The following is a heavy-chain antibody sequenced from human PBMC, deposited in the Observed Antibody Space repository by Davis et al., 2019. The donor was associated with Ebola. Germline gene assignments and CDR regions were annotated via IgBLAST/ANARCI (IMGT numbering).Heavy chain of an antibody. CDR1: GFTFSSYG. V-gene: IGHV3-30*02. Sequence: PGGSLRLSCAASGFTFSSYGMHWVRQAPGKGLEWVAFIRYDGSNKYYADSVKGRFTSSRDNSKNTLYLQMNSLRVEDTAVYYCAKDLAYGSLTDLLYYYDGLDVWGKGTTVTVSS. J-gene: IGHJ6*04. CDR3: AKDLAYGSLTDLLYYYDGLDV. D-gene: IGHD6-13*01. CDR2: IRYDGSNK.